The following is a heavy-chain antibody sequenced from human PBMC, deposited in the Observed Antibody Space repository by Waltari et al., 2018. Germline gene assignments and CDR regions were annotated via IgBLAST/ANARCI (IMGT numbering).Heavy chain of an antibody. D-gene: IGHD2-15*01. Sequence: QVQLQQWGAGLLKPSETLSLTCAVYGGSFSGYYWSWIRQPPGKGLEWIWEINHSGSTNSNPSLKSRVTISVDTSKNQCSLKLSSVTAADTAVYYCARSRAIVVVVAATPPRYFDLWGRGTLVTVSS. J-gene: IGHJ2*01. CDR1: GGSFSGYY. V-gene: IGHV4-34*01. CDR3: ARSRAIVVVVAATPPRYFDL. CDR2: INHSGST.